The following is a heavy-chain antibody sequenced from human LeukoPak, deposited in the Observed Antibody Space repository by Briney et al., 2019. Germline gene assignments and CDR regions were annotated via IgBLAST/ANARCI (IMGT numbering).Heavy chain of an antibody. V-gene: IGHV3-23*01. CDR3: AKDYYGSESYTKRAYAFDI. J-gene: IGHJ3*02. CDR2: IIGCGGRT. Sequence: GGSLRLSCAASGFTFNRYAMSWVRQAPRKGLEWVSAIIGCGGRTYYADSVKGRFIISRENSKNTLYLQMNSLRAEDTAVYYCAKDYYGSESYTKRAYAFDIWGQGTMVTVSS. D-gene: IGHD3-10*01. CDR1: GFTFNRYA.